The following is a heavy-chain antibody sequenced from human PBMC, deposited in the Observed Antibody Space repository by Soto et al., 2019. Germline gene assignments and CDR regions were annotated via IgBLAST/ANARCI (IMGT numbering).Heavy chain of an antibody. CDR3: ARVVGFTPYCSDDTCSTPFDY. CDR2: ISGSGKTV. CDR1: GFNISVFS. J-gene: IGHJ4*02. Sequence: GGSLRLSCAASGFNISVFSMNWVRQAPGKGLEWVSYISGSGKTVYYADSVKGRFTISRDNAKNSLYLQMNSLRADDTAIYFCARVVGFTPYCSDDTCSTPFDYWGQGTLVTVSS. D-gene: IGHD2-15*01. V-gene: IGHV3-48*01.